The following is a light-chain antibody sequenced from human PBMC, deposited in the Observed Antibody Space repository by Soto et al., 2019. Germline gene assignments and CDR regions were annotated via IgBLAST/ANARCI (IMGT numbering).Light chain of an antibody. J-gene: IGLJ3*02. CDR3: CSYAGSSTLV. CDR1: SSDVGSYNL. CDR2: EGS. Sequence: QSVLTQPASVSGSRGQSITISCTGTSSDVGSYNLVCWYQQHPGKAPKVMLYEGSKRPSGVSNRFSGSKSGNTASLTISGLQAEDEADYYCCSYAGSSTLVFGGGTKVTVL. V-gene: IGLV2-23*01.